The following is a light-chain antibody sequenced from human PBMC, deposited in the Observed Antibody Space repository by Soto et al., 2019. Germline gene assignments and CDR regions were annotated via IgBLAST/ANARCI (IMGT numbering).Light chain of an antibody. J-gene: IGLJ2*01. CDR1: SSDVGAYNY. Sequence: QSALTQPASVSGSPGQSIAISCTGTSSDVGAYNYVSWYQQHPGKAPKVIIFDVKYRPSGVSDLFSGSKSGNTASLTISGLQAEDEADYYCSSYASSSAVVFGGGTKLTVL. V-gene: IGLV2-14*03. CDR2: DVK. CDR3: SSYASSSAVV.